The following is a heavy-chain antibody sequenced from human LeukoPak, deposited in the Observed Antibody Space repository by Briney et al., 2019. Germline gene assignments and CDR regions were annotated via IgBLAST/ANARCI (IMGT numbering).Heavy chain of an antibody. J-gene: IGHJ4*02. CDR2: VYYSGST. CDR1: GGSISSSGYY. D-gene: IGHD2-2*01. V-gene: IGHV4-39*02. CDR3: ARLGYCSSASCGPLDY. Sequence: PSETLSLTCTVSGGSISSSGYYWGWIRQPPGKGLEWIGNVYYSGSTYYNPSLKSRVTISVDTSKNHFSLKLNSVTAADTALYYCARLGYCSSASCGPLDYWGQGTLVTVSS.